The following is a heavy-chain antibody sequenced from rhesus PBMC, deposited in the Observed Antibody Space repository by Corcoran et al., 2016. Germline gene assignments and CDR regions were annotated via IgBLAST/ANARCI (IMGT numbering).Heavy chain of an antibody. CDR1: GYSISSNY. CDR2: IYGSSGST. Sequence: QVQLQESGPGLVKPSETLSLNCAVSGYSISSNYWSWIRQPPGKGLEWIGYIYGSSGSTYYNPSLKSRVTISTDTSKIQFSLKLSSVTAADTAVYYCAREKRTAGTDFFYWGQGVLVTVSS. CDR3: AREKRTAGTDFFY. J-gene: IGHJ4*01. V-gene: IGHV4-147*01. D-gene: IGHD1-1*01.